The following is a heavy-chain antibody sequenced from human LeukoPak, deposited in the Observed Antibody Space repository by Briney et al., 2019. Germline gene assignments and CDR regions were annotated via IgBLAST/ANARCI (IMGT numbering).Heavy chain of an antibody. J-gene: IGHJ4*02. CDR3: TRGYNTASLD. D-gene: IGHD5-18*01. CDR2: INTDGSTT. CDR1: GFTFSRNW. V-gene: IGHV3-74*01. Sequence: PGGSLRLSCVASGFTFSRNWLHWVRQVPGKGLVWVSRINTDGSTTNYADSVKGRFTISRDNTKNTLYLQMNSLRAEDLAVYFCTRGYNTASLDWGQGTRITVAS.